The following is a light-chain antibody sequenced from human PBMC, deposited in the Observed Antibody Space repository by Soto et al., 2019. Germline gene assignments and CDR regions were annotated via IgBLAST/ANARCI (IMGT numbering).Light chain of an antibody. CDR2: DAS. J-gene: IGKJ5*01. Sequence: EIVLTQSPATLSLSPGERATLSCRASQTFSSHLAWYQQKPGQAPRLLIYDASKRATGIPARFSGRGSGTDFTLTISSLEPEDFAVYYWQQRSTWPPVITFGQGTRLEIK. CDR1: QTFSSH. V-gene: IGKV3-11*01. CDR3: QQRSTWPPVIT.